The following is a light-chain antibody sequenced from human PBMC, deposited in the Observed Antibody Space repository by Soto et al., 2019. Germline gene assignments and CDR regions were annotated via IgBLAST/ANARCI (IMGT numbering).Light chain of an antibody. CDR1: QSIDSW. Sequence: DIQMTQSPSTMSASVGDRVTITSRASQSIDSWLAWDQQKPGKAPKFLMYKASNLESGVPLRFSGSGSETEFTLTISSLQPDDFAIYYCQHYKSYPWTFGQGTKVELK. J-gene: IGKJ1*01. CDR3: QHYKSYPWT. V-gene: IGKV1-5*03. CDR2: KAS.